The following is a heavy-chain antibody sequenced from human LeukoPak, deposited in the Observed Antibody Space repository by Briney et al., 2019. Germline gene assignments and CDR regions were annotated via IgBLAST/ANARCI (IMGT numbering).Heavy chain of an antibody. J-gene: IGHJ6*02. V-gene: IGHV5-51*01. CDR2: IFPSDSDT. CDR1: GYSFTSYW. Sequence: GESLQISCQGSGYSFTSYWIAWVRQMPGKGLEWMGVIFPSDSDTRYSPSFQGQVTISADKSINTAYLRWNSLKASDTAMYYCARTISGRVYYYGMDVWGQGTTVTVSS. CDR3: ARTISGRVYYYGMDV. D-gene: IGHD2-15*01.